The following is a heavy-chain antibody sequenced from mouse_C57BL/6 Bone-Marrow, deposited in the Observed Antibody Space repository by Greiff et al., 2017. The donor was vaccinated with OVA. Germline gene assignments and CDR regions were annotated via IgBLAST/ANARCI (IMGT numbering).Heavy chain of an antibody. CDR2: IYPSDSET. Sequence: QVQLQQPGAELVRPGSSVKLSCKASGYTFTSYWMDWVKQRPGQGLEWIGNIYPSDSETHYNQKFKDKATLTVDKSSSTAYMQLSSLTSEDSAVYYCARDDYDGYWYFDVWGTGTTVTVSS. V-gene: IGHV1-61*01. CDR3: ARDDYDGYWYFDV. J-gene: IGHJ1*03. D-gene: IGHD2-4*01. CDR1: GYTFTSYW.